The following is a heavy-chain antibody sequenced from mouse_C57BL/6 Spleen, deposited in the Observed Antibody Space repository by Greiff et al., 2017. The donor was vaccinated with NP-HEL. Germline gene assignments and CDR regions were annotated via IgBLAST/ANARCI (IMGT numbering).Heavy chain of an antibody. CDR1: GYTFTSYW. J-gene: IGHJ1*03. CDR2: INPSSGYT. Sequence: VQLQESGAELAKPGASVKLSCKASGYTFTSYWMHWVKQRPGQGLEWIGYINPSSGYTTYNQKFKDKATLTADKSSSTAYMQLSSLTYEDSAVYYCARSPYYYGGYFDVWGTGTTVTVSS. CDR3: ARSPYYYGGYFDV. V-gene: IGHV1-7*01. D-gene: IGHD1-1*01.